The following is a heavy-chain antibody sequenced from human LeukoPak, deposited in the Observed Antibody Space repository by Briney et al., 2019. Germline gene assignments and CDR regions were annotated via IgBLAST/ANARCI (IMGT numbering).Heavy chain of an antibody. CDR2: ISSSSSTI. CDR1: GFTFSSYE. D-gene: IGHD3-10*01. Sequence: SGGSLRLSCAASGFTFSSYEMNWVRQAPGKGLEWVSYISSSSSTIYYADSVKGRFTISRDNAKNSLYLQMNSLRAEDTAVYYCARGAYGSGSYGDNWFDPWGQGTLVTVSS. CDR3: ARGAYGSGSYGDNWFDP. J-gene: IGHJ5*02. V-gene: IGHV3-48*01.